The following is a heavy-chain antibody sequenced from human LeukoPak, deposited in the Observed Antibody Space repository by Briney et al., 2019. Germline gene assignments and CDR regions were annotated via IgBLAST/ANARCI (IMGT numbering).Heavy chain of an antibody. Sequence: ASVKVSCKASGYTFTGYYMHWVRQAPGQGLEWMGWISAYNGNTNYAQKLQGRVTMTTDTSTSTAYMELRSLRSDDTAVYYCARDNYDILTGYYRGPFWFDPWGQGTLVTVSS. V-gene: IGHV1-18*04. CDR2: ISAYNGNT. CDR1: GYTFTGYY. CDR3: ARDNYDILTGYYRGPFWFDP. J-gene: IGHJ5*02. D-gene: IGHD3-9*01.